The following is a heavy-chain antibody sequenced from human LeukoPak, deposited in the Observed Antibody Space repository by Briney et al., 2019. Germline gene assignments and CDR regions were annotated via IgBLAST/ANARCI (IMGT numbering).Heavy chain of an antibody. CDR2: ISGSAAST. D-gene: IGHD6-13*01. CDR1: GFTFNTYA. Sequence: GGSLRLSCAASGFTFNTYAMTWVRPAPGKGLEWVSSISGSAASTYYADSVKGRFTISRDTSKNTLYLQMNSLRAEDTAIYSCARSVRIAADVWGRGTLVTVSS. J-gene: IGHJ4*02. CDR3: ARSVRIAADV. V-gene: IGHV3-23*01.